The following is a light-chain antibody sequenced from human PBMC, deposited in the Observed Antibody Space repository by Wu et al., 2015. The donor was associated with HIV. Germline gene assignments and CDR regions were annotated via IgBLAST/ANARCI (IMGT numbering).Light chain of an antibody. CDR1: QSVSSNY. V-gene: IGKV3-20*01. CDR2: GAS. Sequence: SPGERATLSCRASQSVSSNYLGWYQQKPGQAPRLLIYGASNRATGIPDRFSGSGSGTDFTLTISRLEPEDFVVYYCQQYGSSPTTFGQGTKVEIK. CDR3: QQYGSSPTT. J-gene: IGKJ1*01.